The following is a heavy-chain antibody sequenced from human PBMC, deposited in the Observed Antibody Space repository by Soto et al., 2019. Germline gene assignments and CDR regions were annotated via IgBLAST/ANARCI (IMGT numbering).Heavy chain of an antibody. V-gene: IGHV1-3*01. CDR3: ARDLRSTSSWLYYFDY. Sequence: ASVKVSCKASGYTFTSYVMHWVRQAPGQRLEWMGWTNAGNGNTKYSQKFQGRVAITRDTSASTAYMELSSLRSEDTAVYYCARDLRSTSSWLYYFDYWGQGTLVTVSS. CDR1: GYTFTSYV. CDR2: TNAGNGNT. J-gene: IGHJ4*02. D-gene: IGHD2-2*01.